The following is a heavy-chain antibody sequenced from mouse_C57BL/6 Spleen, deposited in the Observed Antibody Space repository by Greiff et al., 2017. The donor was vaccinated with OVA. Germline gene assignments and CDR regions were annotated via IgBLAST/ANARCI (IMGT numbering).Heavy chain of an antibody. J-gene: IGHJ2*01. CDR2: INPNNGGT. Sequence: EVQLQESGPELVKPGASVKMSCKASGYTFTDYNMHWVKQSHGKSLEWIGYINPNNGGTSYNQKFKGKATLTVNTSSSTSYMELRSLTSEDSAVYYCASLYYGNDDYWGQVTTLTVSS. V-gene: IGHV1-22*01. CDR1: GYTFTDYN. D-gene: IGHD2-1*01. CDR3: ASLYYGNDDY.